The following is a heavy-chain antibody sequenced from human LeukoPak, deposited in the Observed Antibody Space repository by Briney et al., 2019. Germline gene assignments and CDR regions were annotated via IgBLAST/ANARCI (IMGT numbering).Heavy chain of an antibody. D-gene: IGHD6-13*01. CDR2: ISYXGSNK. CDR3: ANDPGAAAGNDY. J-gene: IGHJ4*02. CDR1: GFTFSXXX. V-gene: IGHV3-30*18. Sequence: PGGSLRLSCAXSGFTFSXXXXXXXXQAPGKXXXXXAVISYXGSNKYYADSVKGRXTISRDNSKNTLYLQMNSLRAEDTAVYYCANDPGAAAGNDYWGQGTLVTVSS.